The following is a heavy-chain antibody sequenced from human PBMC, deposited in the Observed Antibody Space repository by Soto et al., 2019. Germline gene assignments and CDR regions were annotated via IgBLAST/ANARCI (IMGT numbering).Heavy chain of an antibody. Sequence: GGSLRLSCAASGFTVSSNYMSWVRQAPGKGLEWVSVIYSGGSTYYADSVKGRFTISRDNSKNTLYLQMNSLRAEDTAVYYCARVTGGYDILTGYNWLGLRGAHYYYMDVWGKGTTVTVSS. CDR1: GFTVSSNY. V-gene: IGHV3-66*01. CDR2: IYSGGST. D-gene: IGHD3-9*01. CDR3: ARVTGGYDILTGYNWLGLRGAHYYYMDV. J-gene: IGHJ6*03.